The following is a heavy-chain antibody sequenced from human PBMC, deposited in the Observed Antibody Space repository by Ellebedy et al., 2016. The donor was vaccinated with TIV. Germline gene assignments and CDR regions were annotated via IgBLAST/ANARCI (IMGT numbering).Heavy chain of an antibody. Sequence: GESLKISCKGSGYSFTSYWINWVRQMPGKGLEWMAKIDPSDSYSKYSPSFQGHVTISADKSISTAYLHWSSLKASDTAMYYRAREFRVGTTTGFGYWGQGTLVTVSS. J-gene: IGHJ4*02. CDR2: IDPSDSYS. CDR3: AREFRVGTTTGFGY. D-gene: IGHD1-26*01. CDR1: GYSFTSYW. V-gene: IGHV5-10-1*01.